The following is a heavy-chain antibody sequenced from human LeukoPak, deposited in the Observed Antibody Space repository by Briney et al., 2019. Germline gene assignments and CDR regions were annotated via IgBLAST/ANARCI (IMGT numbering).Heavy chain of an antibody. CDR2: INHSGST. CDR3: ARDLNPTMGFDP. D-gene: IGHD5-24*01. CDR1: GGSFSGYY. Sequence: SETLSLTCAVYGGSFSGYYWSWIRQPPGKGLEWIGEINHSGSTNYNPSLKSRVTISVDTSKNQFSRKLSSVTAADTAVYYCARDLNPTMGFDPWGQGTLVTVSS. V-gene: IGHV4-34*01. J-gene: IGHJ5*02.